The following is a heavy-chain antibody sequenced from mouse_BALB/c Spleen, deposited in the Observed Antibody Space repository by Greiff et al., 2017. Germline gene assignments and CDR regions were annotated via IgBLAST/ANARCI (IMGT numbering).Heavy chain of an antibody. Sequence: VQLQQSGAELVRPGVSVKISCKGSGYTFTDYAMHWVKQSHAKSLEWIGVISTYYGDASYNQKFKGKATMTVDKSSSTAYMELARLTSEDSAIYYCARDGNYVRAMDYWGQGTSVTVSS. J-gene: IGHJ4*01. CDR3: ARDGNYVRAMDY. V-gene: IGHV1S137*01. CDR2: ISTYYGDA. D-gene: IGHD2-1*01. CDR1: GYTFTDYA.